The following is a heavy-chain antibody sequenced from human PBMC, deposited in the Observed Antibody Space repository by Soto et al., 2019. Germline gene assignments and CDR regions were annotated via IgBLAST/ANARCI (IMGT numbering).Heavy chain of an antibody. Sequence: ASVKVSCKASGIAYTTYAIHWVRQAPGQRLEWMGWINTGNGNTRYSQRLQGRVTLTTDTSANTAYMDLSSLTSEDTAVYYCARAISGYVTWGQGTLVTVSS. J-gene: IGHJ5*02. CDR3: ARAISGYVT. D-gene: IGHD5-12*01. V-gene: IGHV1-3*04. CDR2: INTGNGNT. CDR1: GIAYTTYA.